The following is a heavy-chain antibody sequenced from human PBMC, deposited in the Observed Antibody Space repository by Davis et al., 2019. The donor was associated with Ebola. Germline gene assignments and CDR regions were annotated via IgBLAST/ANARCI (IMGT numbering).Heavy chain of an antibody. D-gene: IGHD6-13*01. CDR2: IYYSGST. J-gene: IGHJ3*02. CDR3: ARASNRNAFDI. Sequence: PSETLSLTCTVSGGSISSHYWCWIRQPPGQGLEWIGFIYYSGSTNYNPSLKSRVTISVDTSKNQFSLKLSSVAAADTAVYYCARASNRNAFDIWGQGTMVTVSS. CDR1: GGSISSHY. V-gene: IGHV4-59*11.